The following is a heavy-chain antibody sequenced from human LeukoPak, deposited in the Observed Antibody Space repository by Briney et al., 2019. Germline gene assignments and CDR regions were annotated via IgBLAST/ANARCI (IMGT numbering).Heavy chain of an antibody. D-gene: IGHD1-26*01. CDR2: IFHSGST. Sequence: SETLSLTCTVSGGSISSYYWSWIRQPPGKGLEGIGTIFHSGSTYYNPSLTSRVTISVDTSKNQSSLKLSSVPAADTAVYYCARDGGSGSYLSYGGQGPLVTVS. CDR3: ARDGGSGSYLSY. CDR1: GGSISSYY. J-gene: IGHJ4*02. V-gene: IGHV4-59*01.